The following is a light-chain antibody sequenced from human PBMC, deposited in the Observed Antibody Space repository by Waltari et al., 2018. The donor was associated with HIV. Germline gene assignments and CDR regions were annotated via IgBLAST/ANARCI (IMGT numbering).Light chain of an antibody. CDR2: EGS. J-gene: IGLJ1*01. CDR3: TSYAGSGEYV. Sequence: GGYDYVSWYQHHPGKVPRLIMYEGSKRPSGVPDRFSGFKSGNTASLTVSVLQAEDEADYYCTSYAGSGEYVFGTGTKVTVL. CDR1: GGYDY. V-gene: IGLV2-8*01.